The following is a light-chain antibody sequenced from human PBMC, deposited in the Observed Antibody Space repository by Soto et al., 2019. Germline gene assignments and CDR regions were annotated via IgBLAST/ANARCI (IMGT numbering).Light chain of an antibody. CDR3: QLTYSTPYT. CDR1: QRITTY. Sequence: IQMTQSPSSLSASVGDRVTITCRASQRITTYLDWYQQKTGEAPKLLISTSGTLQRGVPSRFNGSGSGADLTLTIAALRPEDFATYFCQLTYSTPYTFGLGTKLAIK. J-gene: IGKJ2*01. V-gene: IGKV1-39*01. CDR2: TSG.